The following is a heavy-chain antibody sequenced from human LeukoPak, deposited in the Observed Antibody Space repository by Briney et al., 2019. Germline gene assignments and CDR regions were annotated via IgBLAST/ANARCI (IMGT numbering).Heavy chain of an antibody. CDR3: AKLPAAHNYYYMDV. CDR1: GFTFSSYA. CDR2: ISGSGGST. J-gene: IGHJ6*03. D-gene: IGHD2-2*01. V-gene: IGHV3-23*01. Sequence: GGSLRLSCAASGFTFSSYAMSWVRQAPGKGLEWVSAISGSGGSTYYADSVKGRFTTSRDNSKNTLYLQMNSLRAEDTAVYYCAKLPAAHNYYYMDVWGKGTTVTVSS.